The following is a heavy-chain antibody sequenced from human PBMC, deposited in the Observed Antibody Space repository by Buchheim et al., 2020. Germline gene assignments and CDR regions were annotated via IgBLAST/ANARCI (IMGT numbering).Heavy chain of an antibody. J-gene: IGHJ4*02. CDR2: INQDGSEK. Sequence: EVQLVETGGGLVQPGESLRLSCAASGFTFSRCWMYWVRQAPGKGLEWVANINQDGSEKHYVDSVKGRFTISRDNSKNTLYLQMNSLRAEDTAVYYCVWVVPAATLFDYWGQGTL. D-gene: IGHD2-2*01. V-gene: IGHV3-7*03. CDR3: VWVVPAATLFDY. CDR1: GFTFSRCW.